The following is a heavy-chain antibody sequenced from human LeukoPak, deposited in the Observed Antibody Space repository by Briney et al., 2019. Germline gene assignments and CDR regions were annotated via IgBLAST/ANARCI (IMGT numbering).Heavy chain of an antibody. V-gene: IGHV3-9*03. CDR2: ISWNSGSI. Sequence: GGSLRLSCAASGFTFDDYAMHRVRQAPGKGLEWVSGISWNSGSIGYADSVKGRFTISRDNAKNSLYLQMNSLRAEDMALYYCAKGSGKFGEASMDYWGQGTLVTVSS. CDR3: AKGSGKFGEASMDY. D-gene: IGHD3-10*01. J-gene: IGHJ4*02. CDR1: GFTFDDYA.